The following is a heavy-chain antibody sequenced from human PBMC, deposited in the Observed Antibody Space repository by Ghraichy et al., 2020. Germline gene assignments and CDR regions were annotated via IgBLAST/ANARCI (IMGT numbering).Heavy chain of an antibody. CDR2: IRSSGSHI. D-gene: IGHD6-13*01. CDR3: VRAERSSSWYGAFDI. CDR1: GFTFSGYT. J-gene: IGHJ3*02. Sequence: GGSLRLSCAASGFTFSGYTMSWVRQAPGKGLEWVSSIRSSGSHINDADSVKGRFTISRDNARNSLYLQMNSLRAEDTAVYYCVRAERSSSWYGAFDIWGQGTMVTVSS. V-gene: IGHV3-21*01.